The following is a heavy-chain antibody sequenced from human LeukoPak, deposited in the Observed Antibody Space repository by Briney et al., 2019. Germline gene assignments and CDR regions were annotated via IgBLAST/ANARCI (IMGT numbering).Heavy chain of an antibody. Sequence: GSLRLSCAASGFTFTSYAMSWVRQAPGKGLEWVSGISGSDDSTYYADSVKGRFTITRDTSNNTLYLQMISLKVEDTAIYYCAKDRRKKSGSSWSDSRGVWFDYWGQGTLVTVSS. D-gene: IGHD6-13*01. CDR1: GFTFTSYA. V-gene: IGHV3-23*01. CDR2: ISGSDDST. CDR3: AKDRRKKSGSSWSDSRGVWFDY. J-gene: IGHJ5*01.